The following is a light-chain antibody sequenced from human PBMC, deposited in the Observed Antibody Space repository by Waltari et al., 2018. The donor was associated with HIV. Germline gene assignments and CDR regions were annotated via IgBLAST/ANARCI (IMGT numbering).Light chain of an antibody. CDR1: SSDIGGYNY. J-gene: IGLJ2*01. CDR3: SSYAPTNNFYVL. CDR2: EVT. V-gene: IGLV2-8*01. Sequence: QSALTQPPSASGSPGQSVTIPCTGTSSDIGGYNYLPWSQQHPGKAPKLIMTEVTKRPSGVPDRFSGSKSGNTASLTVSGLQAEDEAHYYCSSYAPTNNFYVLFGGGTALTVL.